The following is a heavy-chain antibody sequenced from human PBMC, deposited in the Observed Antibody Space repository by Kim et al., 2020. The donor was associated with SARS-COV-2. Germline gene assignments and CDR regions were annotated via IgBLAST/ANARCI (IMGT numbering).Heavy chain of an antibody. J-gene: IGHJ4*02. CDR2: ISGDSNDI. CDR3: ARNPGRDY. Sequence: GGSLRLSCAASGFIFSSYSMNWVRQAPGKGLEWVASISGDSNDIYYADSVKGRFTISRDNAKTSLYLQMNSLRAEDTAVYYCARNPGRDYWGQGTLVTVSS. V-gene: IGHV3-21*01. CDR1: GFIFSSYS.